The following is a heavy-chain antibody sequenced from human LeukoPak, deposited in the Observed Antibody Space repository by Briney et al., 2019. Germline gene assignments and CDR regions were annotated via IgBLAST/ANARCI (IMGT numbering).Heavy chain of an antibody. D-gene: IGHD3-22*01. J-gene: IGHJ4*02. CDR3: ATLRAFYYDSSQRGDY. CDR1: GFTFSSYA. Sequence: SGGSLRLSCAASGFTFSSYAMHWVRQAPGKGLEWVAVISYDGSNKYYADSVKGRFTISRDNSKNTLYLQMNSLRAEDTAVYYCATLRAFYYDSSQRGDYWGQGTLVTVSS. CDR2: ISYDGSNK. V-gene: IGHV3-30*04.